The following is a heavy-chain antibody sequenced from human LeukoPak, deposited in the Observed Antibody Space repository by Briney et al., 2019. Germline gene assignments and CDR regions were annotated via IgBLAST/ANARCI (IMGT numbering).Heavy chain of an antibody. V-gene: IGHV3-23*01. J-gene: IGHJ4*02. Sequence: GGSLSLSCAASGFTFSNYAMSWVRQAPGRGLEWVSAISGSSGLTYYADSVKGRFTISRDNSKNTLYLQMNSLRAEDTAVYYCARRGESANYGDYRFDYWGQGTLVTVSS. D-gene: IGHD4-17*01. CDR1: GFTFSNYA. CDR2: ISGSSGLT. CDR3: ARRGESANYGDYRFDY.